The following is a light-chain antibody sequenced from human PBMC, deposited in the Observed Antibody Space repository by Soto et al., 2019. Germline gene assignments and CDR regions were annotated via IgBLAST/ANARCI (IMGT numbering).Light chain of an antibody. CDR2: GAS. J-gene: IGKJ2*01. V-gene: IGKV3-15*01. Sequence: EIVMTQSPATLSVSPGERATLSCRASQNVGRNLAWYQQKPGQAPRLLIYGASTRATGIPARFSGSGSGTEFTLTISSLQSDDFAVYHCHQYNNWPPDTFGQGTKLEIK. CDR1: QNVGRN. CDR3: HQYNNWPPDT.